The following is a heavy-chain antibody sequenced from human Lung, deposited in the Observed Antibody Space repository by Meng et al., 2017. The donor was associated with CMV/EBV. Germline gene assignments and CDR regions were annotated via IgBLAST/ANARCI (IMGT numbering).Heavy chain of an antibody. CDR1: GDIVSSNSAA. Sequence: VPPQQSGPGQGTPSQTLSLTWAISGDIVSSNSAAWHWIRQSPSRGLEWLGRTYYRSKWYHEYAVSVKSRITISPDTPKNQFSLQLNSMTPEDTAVYYCARGINGGCGDWGQGTLVTVSS. V-gene: IGHV6-1*01. D-gene: IGHD4-23*01. J-gene: IGHJ4*02. CDR3: ARGINGGCGD. CDR2: TYYRSKWYH.